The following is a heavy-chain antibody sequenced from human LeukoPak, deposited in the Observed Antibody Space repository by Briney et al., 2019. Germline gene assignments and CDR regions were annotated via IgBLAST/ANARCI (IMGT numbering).Heavy chain of an antibody. CDR2: VFYDGST. Sequence: PSETLSLTCTVSDGSISTYFWNWIRQPPGRGLEWIGHVFYDGSTNLNPSLKSRVTISVDTSKNQSSLKLRSVTAADTAVYYCARRPRAEPDTSPDNWFDPWGQGTLVTVSS. CDR3: ARRPRAEPDTSPDNWFDP. CDR1: DGSISTYF. D-gene: IGHD1-14*01. V-gene: IGHV4-59*08. J-gene: IGHJ5*02.